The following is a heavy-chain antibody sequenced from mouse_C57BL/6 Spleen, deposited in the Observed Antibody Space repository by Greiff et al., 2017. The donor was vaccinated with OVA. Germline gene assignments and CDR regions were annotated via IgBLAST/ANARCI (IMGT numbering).Heavy chain of an antibody. Sequence: VQLQESGAELVRPGASVTLSCKASGYTFTDYEMHWVKRTPVHGLEWIGAIDPETGGTAYNQKFKGKAILTADKSSSTAYMELRSLTSEDSAVYYCTREVITTAHFDYWGQGTTLTVSS. V-gene: IGHV1-15*01. CDR1: GYTFTDYE. CDR3: TREVITTAHFDY. J-gene: IGHJ2*01. D-gene: IGHD1-1*01. CDR2: IDPETGGT.